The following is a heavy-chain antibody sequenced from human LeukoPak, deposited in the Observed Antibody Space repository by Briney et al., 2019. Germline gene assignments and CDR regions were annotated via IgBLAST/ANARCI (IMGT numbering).Heavy chain of an antibody. CDR1: GFTFTDYA. Sequence: PGGSLRLSCAASGFTFTDYAIIWVRQAPGKGLEWVSLISGSGTNTYSADSVKGRFSISRDNSKNMVYLQMNRLRTDDTAIYYCATSWGGMAASDFWGQGALVTVSS. D-gene: IGHD6-13*01. V-gene: IGHV3-23*01. CDR2: ISGSGTNT. J-gene: IGHJ4*02. CDR3: ATSWGGMAASDF.